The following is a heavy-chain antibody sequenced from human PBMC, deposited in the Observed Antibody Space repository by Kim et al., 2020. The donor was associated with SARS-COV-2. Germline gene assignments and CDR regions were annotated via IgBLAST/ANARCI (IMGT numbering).Heavy chain of an antibody. Sequence: GGSLRLSCAASGFTFSSYSMNWVRQAPGKGLEWVSSISSSSSYIYYADSVQGRFTISRDNAKNSLYLQMNSLRAEDTAVYFCARVYDDYGAEYFQHWGQGTLVTVSS. CDR2: ISSSSSYI. V-gene: IGHV3-21*01. D-gene: IGHD4-17*01. CDR3: ARVYDDYGAEYFQH. J-gene: IGHJ1*01. CDR1: GFTFSSYS.